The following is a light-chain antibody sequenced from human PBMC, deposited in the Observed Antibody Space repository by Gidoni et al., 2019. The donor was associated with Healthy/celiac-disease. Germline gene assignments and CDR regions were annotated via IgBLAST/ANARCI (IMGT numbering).Light chain of an antibody. CDR1: QSVLYSSNNKNY. V-gene: IGKV4-1*01. Sequence: DIVMTQSPDSLAVSLGERATINCKSRQSVLYSSNNKNYLAWYQQKPGQPPKLRIYWASTRESGVPDRFSGSGSGTDFTLTISSLQAEDVAVYYCQQYYSTPYTFXXXTKLEIK. CDR3: QQYYSTPYT. CDR2: WAS. J-gene: IGKJ2*01.